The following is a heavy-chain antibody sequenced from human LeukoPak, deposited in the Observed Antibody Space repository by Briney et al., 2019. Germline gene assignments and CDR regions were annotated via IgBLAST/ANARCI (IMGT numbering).Heavy chain of an antibody. V-gene: IGHV4-59*01. D-gene: IGHD6-19*01. Sequence: SETLSLTCTVSGGSISSYYWSWIRQPPGKGLEWIGYIYYSGSTNYNPSLKSRVTISVDTSKNQFSLKLTSVPAADTAVYYCARGSGWYAYWGQGTLVTVSS. CDR2: IYYSGST. J-gene: IGHJ4*02. CDR3: ARGSGWYAY. CDR1: GGSISSYY.